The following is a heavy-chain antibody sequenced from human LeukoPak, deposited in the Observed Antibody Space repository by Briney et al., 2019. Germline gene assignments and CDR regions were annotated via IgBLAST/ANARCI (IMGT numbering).Heavy chain of an antibody. V-gene: IGHV1-69*13. CDR2: IIPIFGTA. CDR1: GGTFSSYA. J-gene: IGHJ4*02. D-gene: IGHD2-15*01. CDR3: ARDSWGHKYYFDY. Sequence: SVKVSCKASGGTFSSYAISWVRQAPGQGLEWMGGIIPIFGTANYAQKFQGRVTITADESTSTAYMELSSLRSEDTAVCYCARDSWGHKYYFDYWGQGTLVTVSS.